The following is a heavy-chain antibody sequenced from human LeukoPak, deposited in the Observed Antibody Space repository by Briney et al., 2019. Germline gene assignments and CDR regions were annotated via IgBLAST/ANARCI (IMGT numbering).Heavy chain of an antibody. CDR1: VGSISTSSYY. Sequence: ASETLSLTCTVSVGSISTSSYYWGWIRQPPGKGLEWIGSIYYSGSTYYNPSLKSRVTISVDTSKNQFSLKLSSVTAADTAVYYCARPEAGGYFDAFDIWGQGTMVTVSS. D-gene: IGHD3-22*01. V-gene: IGHV4-39*01. CDR3: ARPEAGGYFDAFDI. CDR2: IYYSGST. J-gene: IGHJ3*02.